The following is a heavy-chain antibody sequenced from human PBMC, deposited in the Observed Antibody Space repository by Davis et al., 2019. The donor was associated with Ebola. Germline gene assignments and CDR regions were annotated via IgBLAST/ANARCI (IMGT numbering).Heavy chain of an antibody. V-gene: IGHV4-59*12. D-gene: IGHD6-6*01. J-gene: IGHJ3*02. Sequence: PSETLSLTCTVSGGSISRYYWSWIWQPPGKGLEWIGYIYYSGSTNYNPSLKSRVTISVDTSKNQFSLKLSSVTAADTAVYYCARAYSSPSMVGAFEIWGQGTMVTVSS. CDR3: ARAYSSPSMVGAFEI. CDR1: GGSISRYY. CDR2: IYYSGST.